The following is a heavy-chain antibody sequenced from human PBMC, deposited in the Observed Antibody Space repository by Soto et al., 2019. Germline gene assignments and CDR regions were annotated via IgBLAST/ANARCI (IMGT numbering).Heavy chain of an antibody. Sequence: GGSLRLSCAASGFTFSGSAMHWVRQASGKGLEWVGRIRSKANSYATAYAASVKGRFTISRDDSKNTAYLQMNSLKTEDTAVYYCTSFSSSWSNLIYYYYYMDVWGKGTTVTVSS. D-gene: IGHD6-13*01. CDR1: GFTFSGSA. V-gene: IGHV3-73*01. CDR2: IRSKANSYAT. J-gene: IGHJ6*03. CDR3: TSFSSSWSNLIYYYYYMDV.